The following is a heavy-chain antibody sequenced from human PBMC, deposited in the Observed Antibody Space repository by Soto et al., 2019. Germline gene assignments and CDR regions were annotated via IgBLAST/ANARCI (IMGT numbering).Heavy chain of an antibody. CDR3: ARDRYDFWSGPYFDY. V-gene: IGHV4-59*01. Sequence: LSLTCTVSGGSISSYYWSWIRQPPGKGLEWIGYIYYSGSTNYNPSLKSRVTISVDTSKNQFSLKLSSVTAADTAVYYCARDRYDFWSGPYFDYWGQGXLVTVYS. CDR2: IYYSGST. J-gene: IGHJ4*02. CDR1: GGSISSYY. D-gene: IGHD3-3*01.